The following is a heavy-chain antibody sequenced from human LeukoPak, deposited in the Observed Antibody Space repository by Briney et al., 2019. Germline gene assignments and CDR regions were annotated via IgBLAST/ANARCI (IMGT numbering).Heavy chain of an antibody. J-gene: IGHJ4*02. D-gene: IGHD2-2*01. CDR2: INHSGST. Sequence: SETLSLTCTVYGESFSGYYWSWIRQPPGKGLEWIGEINHSGSTNYNPSLKSRVIISLDTSKNLFSLRLTSMTAADTAVYYCASTERCSTTCPLDYWGQGTLVTVSS. V-gene: IGHV4-34*01. CDR1: GESFSGYY. CDR3: ASTERCSTTCPLDY.